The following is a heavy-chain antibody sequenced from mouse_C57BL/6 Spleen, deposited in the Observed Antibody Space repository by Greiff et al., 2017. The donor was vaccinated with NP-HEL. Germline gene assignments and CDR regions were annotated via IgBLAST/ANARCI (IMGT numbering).Heavy chain of an antibody. CDR3: ARSDYSNYGAMDY. CDR2: INPSNGGT. J-gene: IGHJ4*01. CDR1: GYTFTSYW. Sequence: QVQLQQPGTELVKPGASVKLSCKASGYTFTSYWMHWVKQRPGQGLEWIGNINPSNGGTNYNEKFKSKATLTVDKSSSTAYMQLSSLTSEDSAVYFCARSDYSNYGAMDYWGQGTSVTVSS. D-gene: IGHD2-5*01. V-gene: IGHV1-53*01.